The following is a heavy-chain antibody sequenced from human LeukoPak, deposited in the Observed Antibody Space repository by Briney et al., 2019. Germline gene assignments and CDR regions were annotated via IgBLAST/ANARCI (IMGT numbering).Heavy chain of an antibody. J-gene: IGHJ4*02. Sequence: GGSLRLSCAASGFTFSSYSMNWVRQAPGKGLEWVSYISSSSSTIYYADSVKGRFTISRDNAKNSLYLQMDSLRAEDTAVYYCARAIAARPYWGQGTLVTVSS. D-gene: IGHD6-6*01. CDR1: GFTFSSYS. CDR3: ARAIAARPY. V-gene: IGHV3-48*01. CDR2: ISSSSSTI.